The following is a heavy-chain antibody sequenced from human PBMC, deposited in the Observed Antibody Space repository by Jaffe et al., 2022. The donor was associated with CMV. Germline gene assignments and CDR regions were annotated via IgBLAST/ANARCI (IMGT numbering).Heavy chain of an antibody. CDR1: GYSFTSYW. CDR2: IYPGDSDT. Sequence: EVQLVQSGAEVKKPGESLKISCKGSGYSFTSYWIGWVRQMPGKGLEWMGIIYPGDSDTRYSPSFQGQVTISADKSISTAYLQWSSLKASDTAMYYCARPYYYDSSGYYGQYWYFDLWGRGTLVTVSS. CDR3: ARPYYYDSSGYYGQYWYFDL. D-gene: IGHD3-22*01. J-gene: IGHJ2*01. V-gene: IGHV5-51*01.